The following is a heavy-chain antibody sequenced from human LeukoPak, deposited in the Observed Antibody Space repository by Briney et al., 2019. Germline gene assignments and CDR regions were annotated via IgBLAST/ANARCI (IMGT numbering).Heavy chain of an antibody. CDR3: AREKVRQSGMDV. V-gene: IGHV1-2*06. Sequence: ASVKVSCKASGYTFTGYYMHWVRQAPGQGLEWMGRVNPNSGGTNYAQKFQGRVTMTRDTSISTAYMELSRLRSDDTAVYYCAREKVRQSGMDVWGQGTTVTVSS. D-gene: IGHD2-2*01. CDR2: VNPNSGGT. J-gene: IGHJ6*02. CDR1: GYTFTGYY.